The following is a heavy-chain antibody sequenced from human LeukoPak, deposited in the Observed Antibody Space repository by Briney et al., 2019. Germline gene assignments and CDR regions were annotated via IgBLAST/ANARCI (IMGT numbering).Heavy chain of an antibody. D-gene: IGHD5-18*01. CDR2: ISGSAHKI. Sequence: GGSLRLSCVASGITFSNYAVSWVRQAPDKGLDWVSVISGSAHKIRYADSVKGRFTISRDNSENIVYLQMNNLRVEDTAVYYCAGRPTGYSSGYIHWGQGTLVTVSS. CDR1: GITFSNYA. V-gene: IGHV3-23*01. J-gene: IGHJ4*02. CDR3: AGRPTGYSSGYIH.